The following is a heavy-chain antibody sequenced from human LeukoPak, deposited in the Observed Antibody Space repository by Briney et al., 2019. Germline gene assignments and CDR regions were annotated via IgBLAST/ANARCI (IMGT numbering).Heavy chain of an antibody. V-gene: IGHV7-4-1*02. CDR3: GRDPRLGIRGYTYGYIDH. CDR2: INTNTGNP. CDR1: GYTFTNNA. J-gene: IGHJ4*02. Sequence: GASVKVSCKTSGYTFTNNAINWVRQAPGQGLEWMGWINTNTGNPTYAQGFVTGRYVFSLDTSASTAYLHINGLKADDTAVYYCGRDPRLGIRGYTYGYIDHWGQGTLLTVAS. D-gene: IGHD5-18*01.